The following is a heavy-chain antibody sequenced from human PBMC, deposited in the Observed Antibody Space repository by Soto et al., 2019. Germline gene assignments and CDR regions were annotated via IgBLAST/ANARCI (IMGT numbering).Heavy chain of an antibody. CDR2: ISSSSSTI. V-gene: IGHV3-48*02. CDR1: GFTFSSYS. CDR3: AREIPSMGGGWFDP. Sequence: ESGGGLVQPGGSLRLSCAASGFTFSSYSMNWVRQAPGKGLEWVSYISSSSSTIYYADSVKGRFTISRDNAKNSLYLQMNSLRDEDTAGYYCAREIPSMGGGWFDPWGQGTLVTVSS. D-gene: IGHD3-16*01. J-gene: IGHJ5*02.